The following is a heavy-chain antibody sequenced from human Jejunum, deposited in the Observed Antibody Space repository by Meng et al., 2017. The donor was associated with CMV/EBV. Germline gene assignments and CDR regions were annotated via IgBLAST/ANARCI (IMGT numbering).Heavy chain of an antibody. D-gene: IGHD1-7*01. V-gene: IGHV3-64*02. CDR2: ISGNGGAT. J-gene: IGHJ5*02. CDR1: GFSFNNYA. Sequence: GFSFNNYAMNWGSQAPGKGLEHVSVISGNGGATYYADSVKGRFTISRDNSKNTLYLQMGSLRADDMAVYYCARDQNENYPYNWFDPWGQGTLVTVSS. CDR3: ARDQNENYPYNWFDP.